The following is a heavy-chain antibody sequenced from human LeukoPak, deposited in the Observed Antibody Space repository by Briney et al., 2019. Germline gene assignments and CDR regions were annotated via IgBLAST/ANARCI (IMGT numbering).Heavy chain of an antibody. D-gene: IGHD4-11*01. V-gene: IGHV3-23*01. Sequence: GGSLRLSCAASEFTFSSYAMNWVRQAPGKGLEWVSAMSGSGGSTYYADSVKGRFTISRDNSKNTLYLQMNSLRAEDTAVYYCARETGLPAPFDYWGQGTLVTVSS. J-gene: IGHJ4*02. CDR3: ARETGLPAPFDY. CDR1: EFTFSSYA. CDR2: MSGSGGST.